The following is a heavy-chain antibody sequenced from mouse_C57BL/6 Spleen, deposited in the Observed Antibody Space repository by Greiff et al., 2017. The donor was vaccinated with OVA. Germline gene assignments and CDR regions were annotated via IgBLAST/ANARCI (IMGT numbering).Heavy chain of an antibody. V-gene: IGHV1-26*01. CDR1: GYTFTDYY. Sequence: VQLQQSGPELVKPGASVKISCKASGYTFTDYYMNWVKQSHGKSLEWIGDINPNNGGTSYNQKFKGKATLTVDKSSSTAYMELRSLTSEDSAVYYCARCYDYDGGYYFDYWGQGTTLTVSS. J-gene: IGHJ2*01. D-gene: IGHD2-4*01. CDR2: INPNNGGT. CDR3: ARCYDYDGGYYFDY.